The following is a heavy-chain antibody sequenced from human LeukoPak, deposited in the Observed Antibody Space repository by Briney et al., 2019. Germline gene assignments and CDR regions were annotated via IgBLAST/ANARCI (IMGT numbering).Heavy chain of an antibody. CDR3: AREAYSYNTFDY. D-gene: IGHD5-18*01. J-gene: IGHJ4*02. CDR2: ISSSSTFI. Sequence: GGSLRLSCAASGFPFSDYAMSWVRQAPGKGLEWVSSISSSSTFIYYADSVKGRFTISRDTAKNSLYLQMNGLRAEDTAVYYCAREAYSYNTFDYWGQGTLVTVSS. CDR1: GFPFSDYA. V-gene: IGHV3-21*01.